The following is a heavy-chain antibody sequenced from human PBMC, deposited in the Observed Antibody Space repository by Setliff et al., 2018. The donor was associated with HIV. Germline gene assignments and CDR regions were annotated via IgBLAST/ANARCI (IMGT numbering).Heavy chain of an antibody. Sequence: SETLSPTCTVSGDSISTYSWSWIRQPPGKGLEWIGYIYISGRTSYNHSPKSRVTISVHTPKTQFSMKLTSVTAADTAIYCCSRSPKGRYGDYVYAFDIWGQGTMVTVSS. CDR3: SRSPKGRYGDYVYAFDI. V-gene: IGHV4-4*09. J-gene: IGHJ3*02. CDR1: GDSISTYS. D-gene: IGHD4-17*01. CDR2: IYISGRT.